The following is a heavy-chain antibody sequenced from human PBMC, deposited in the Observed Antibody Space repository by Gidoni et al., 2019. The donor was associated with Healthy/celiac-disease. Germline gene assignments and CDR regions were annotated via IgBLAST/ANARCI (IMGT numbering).Heavy chain of an antibody. J-gene: IGHJ5*02. V-gene: IGHV3-21*01. D-gene: IGHD3-22*01. CDR3: ARGIVVA. CDR2: ISSSSSYI. CDR1: GFTLSSYS. Sequence: EVQLVESGGGLVKPGGSLSLSGAASGFTLSSYSMNWVRPAPGKGLEWVSSISSSSSYIYYADSVKGRFTISRDNAKNSLYLQMNSLRAEDTAVYYCARGIVVAWGQGTLVTVSS.